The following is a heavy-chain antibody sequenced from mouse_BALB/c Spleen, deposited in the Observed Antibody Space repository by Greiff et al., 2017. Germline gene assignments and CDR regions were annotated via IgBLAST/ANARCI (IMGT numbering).Heavy chain of an antibody. J-gene: IGHJ4*01. Sequence: EVNVVESGGDLVKPGGSLKLSCAASGFTFSSYGMSWVRQTPDKRLEWVATISSGGSYTYYPDSVKGRFTISRDNAKNTLYLQMSSLKSEDTAMYYCARQGYDDYAMDYWGQGTSVTVSS. D-gene: IGHD2-14*01. V-gene: IGHV5-6*01. CDR3: ARQGYDDYAMDY. CDR1: GFTFSSYG. CDR2: ISSGGSYT.